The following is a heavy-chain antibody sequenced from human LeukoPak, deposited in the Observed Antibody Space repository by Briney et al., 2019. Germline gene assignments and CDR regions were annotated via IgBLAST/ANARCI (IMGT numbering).Heavy chain of an antibody. Sequence: GGSLRLSRAASGFTFSDYYMSWIRQAPGKGLEWVSYISSSGSTIYYADSVKGRFTISRDNAKNSLYLQMNSLRAEDTAVYYCARAEGYCSGGICWNYGMDVWGQGTTVTVSS. D-gene: IGHD2-15*01. CDR2: ISSSGSTI. CDR3: ARAEGYCSGGICWNYGMDV. V-gene: IGHV3-11*01. J-gene: IGHJ6*02. CDR1: GFTFSDYY.